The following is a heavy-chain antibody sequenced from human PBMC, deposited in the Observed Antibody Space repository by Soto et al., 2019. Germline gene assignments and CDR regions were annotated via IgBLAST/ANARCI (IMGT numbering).Heavy chain of an antibody. CDR1: GYPFISYG. CDR3: ARDPPGTGRYYYYGMDV. J-gene: IGHJ6*02. D-gene: IGHD1-1*01. Sequence: GASVKVSCKASGYPFISYGISWVRQAPGQGLEWMGWINTYNGNTNYTQKLQGRVTMTTETSTSTAYMELRSLRSDDTAMYYCARDPPGTGRYYYYGMDVWGQGTTVTVSS. CDR2: INTYNGNT. V-gene: IGHV1-18*01.